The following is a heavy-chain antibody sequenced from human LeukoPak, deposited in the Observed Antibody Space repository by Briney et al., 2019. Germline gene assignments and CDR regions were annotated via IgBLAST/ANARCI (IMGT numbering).Heavy chain of an antibody. J-gene: IGHJ4*02. CDR2: IRFDGSNK. CDR1: EFTFSSYG. CDR3: AKDGFAVYCGGDCYNPFDY. Sequence: GGSLRLSCAASEFTFSSYGMHWVRQAPGKGLEWVALIRFDGSNKYYADSVEGRFTISRDNSKNTLYLQMNSLRAEDTAVYYCAKDGFAVYCGGDCYNPFDYWGQGTLVTVS. V-gene: IGHV3-30*02. D-gene: IGHD2-21*02.